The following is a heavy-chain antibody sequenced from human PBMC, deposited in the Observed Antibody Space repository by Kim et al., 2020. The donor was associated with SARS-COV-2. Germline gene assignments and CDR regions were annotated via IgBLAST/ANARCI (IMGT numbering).Heavy chain of an antibody. CDR3: ASWYSALWGYDYKFDY. D-gene: IGHD5-12*01. J-gene: IGHJ4*02. CDR2: IYYSGST. V-gene: IGHV4-59*01. CDR1: GGSISSYY. Sequence: SETLSLTCTVSGGSISSYYWSWIRQPPGKGLEWIGYIYYSGSTNYNPSLKSRVTISVDTSKDQFSLKLSSVTAADTAVYYCASWYSALWGYDYKFDYRGQGTLVSVST.